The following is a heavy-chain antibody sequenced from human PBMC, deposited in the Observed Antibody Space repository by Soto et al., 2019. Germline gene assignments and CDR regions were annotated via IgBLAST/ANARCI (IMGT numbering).Heavy chain of an antibody. CDR1: DGSFNSFSGHY. J-gene: IGHJ4*02. D-gene: IGHD3-9*01. CDR2: INHSGNT. Sequence: QVQLKQWGAGLLKPSETLSLTCAVYDGSFNSFSGHYWSWIRQPPGKGLEWIGEINHSGNTNYNPSLKSRVTISVDTSKNQFSLKLSSVTAADTAVYYCARRVSILYYFDSWAQGTLVTVSS. CDR3: ARRVSILYYFDS. V-gene: IGHV4-34*01.